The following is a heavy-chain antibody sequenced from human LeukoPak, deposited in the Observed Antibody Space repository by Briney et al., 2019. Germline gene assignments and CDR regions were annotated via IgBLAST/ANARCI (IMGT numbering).Heavy chain of an antibody. CDR2: IKDDGSEK. CDR3: ARRGITISGVLVYHYSGLDV. D-gene: IGHD3-3*01. V-gene: IGHV3-7*02. Sequence: PGGSLRLSCAGSGFTFSSHWMYWVRQAPRKGLEWVASIKDDGSEKHFLDSVNGRFAISRDNAKNSLYLQMSSLRAEDAVVYYCARRGITISGVLVYHYSGLDVWGQGTTVTVSS. J-gene: IGHJ6*02. CDR1: GFTFSSHW.